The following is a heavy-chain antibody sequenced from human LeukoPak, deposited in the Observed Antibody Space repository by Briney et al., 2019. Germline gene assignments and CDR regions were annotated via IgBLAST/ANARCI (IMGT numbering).Heavy chain of an antibody. CDR2: INTNTGNQ. D-gene: IGHD2-2*01. CDR1: GYTFTSYA. Sequence: ASVKVSCMSSGYTFTSYAMHWVRQAPGQGLEWMGWINTNTGNQTYAQGFTGGFVFSLDTSVSTAYLQISSLNAEDTAVYFCPRDVVRYCSSTSCYSSAFDIWGQGTMVTVSS. CDR3: PRDVVRYCSSTSCYSSAFDI. V-gene: IGHV7-4-1*02. J-gene: IGHJ3*02.